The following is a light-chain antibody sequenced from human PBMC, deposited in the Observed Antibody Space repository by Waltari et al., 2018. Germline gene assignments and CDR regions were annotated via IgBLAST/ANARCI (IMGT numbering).Light chain of an antibody. V-gene: IGKV3-15*01. J-gene: IGKJ2*01. CDR3: QQYNNWPLYT. Sequence: EAMMTQSPATLSVSPGDRATLSCRASQSVSNNVAWFQQKPGQAPSLLIYDASTRATGVPARFSGSGSGTEFTPTISSLQTEDFAVYYCQQYNNWPLYTFGQGTKLEIK. CDR1: QSVSNN. CDR2: DAS.